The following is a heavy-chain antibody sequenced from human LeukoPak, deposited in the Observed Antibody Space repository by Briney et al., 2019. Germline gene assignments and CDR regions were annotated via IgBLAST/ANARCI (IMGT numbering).Heavy chain of an antibody. D-gene: IGHD3-10*01. CDR1: GFTFSSYE. J-gene: IGHJ4*02. CDR2: ISSSGSTI. Sequence: GGSLRLSCAASGFTFSSYEMNWVRQAPGKGLEWVSYISSSGSTIYYADSVKGRFTISRDNAKNSLCLQMNSLRAEDTAVYYCARGFLVRGPVYFDYWGQGTLVTVSS. CDR3: ARGFLVRGPVYFDY. V-gene: IGHV3-48*03.